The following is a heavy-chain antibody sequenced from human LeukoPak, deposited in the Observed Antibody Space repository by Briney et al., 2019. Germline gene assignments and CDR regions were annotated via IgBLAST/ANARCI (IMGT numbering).Heavy chain of an antibody. D-gene: IGHD3-22*01. Sequence: PSETLSLTCTVSDGSISSYYWSWIRQPAGKGLEWIGRIYTSGSTNYNPSLKSRVTMSVDTSKNQFSLKLSSVTAADTAVYYCARVEYDSSGYNLYYFDYWGQGTLVTVSS. CDR3: ARVEYDSSGYNLYYFDY. J-gene: IGHJ4*02. CDR1: DGSISSYY. V-gene: IGHV4-4*07. CDR2: IYTSGST.